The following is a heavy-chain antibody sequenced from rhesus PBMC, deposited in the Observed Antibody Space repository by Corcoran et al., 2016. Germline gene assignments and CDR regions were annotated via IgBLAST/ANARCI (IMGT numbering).Heavy chain of an antibody. V-gene: IGHV4-169*02. Sequence: QLQLQESGPGLVKPSETLSVTCAVSGGSISSSYWSWIRQAPGTGLGWMGYIYDSGSSTNYNPSLKSRVTLSVDTSKDQLSLKLSSVTAADTAVYYCARDQAYGLDSWGQGVVVIVSS. CDR1: GGSISSSY. J-gene: IGHJ6*01. CDR3: ARDQAYGLDS. CDR2: IYDSGSST.